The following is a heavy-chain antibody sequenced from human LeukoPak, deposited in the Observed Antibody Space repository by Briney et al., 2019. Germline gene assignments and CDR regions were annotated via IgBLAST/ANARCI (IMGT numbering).Heavy chain of an antibody. V-gene: IGHV3-30*18. Sequence: PGRSLRLSCAASGFTFSSYGMHWVRQAPGKGLEWVAVISYDGSNKYYADSVKGRFTISRDNSKNTLYLQMNSLRAEDTAVYYCAKDLPPFVRTIAVAGTWFDPWGQGTLVTVSS. CDR2: ISYDGSNK. CDR3: AKDLPPFVRTIAVAGTWFDP. J-gene: IGHJ5*02. CDR1: GFTFSSYG. D-gene: IGHD6-19*01.